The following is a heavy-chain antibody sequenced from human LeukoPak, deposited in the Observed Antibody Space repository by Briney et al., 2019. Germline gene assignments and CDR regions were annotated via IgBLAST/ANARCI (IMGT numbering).Heavy chain of an antibody. CDR1: GYTFTSYG. V-gene: IGHV1-18*01. J-gene: IGHJ3*02. CDR3: VRGGWLQLLSAFDI. Sequence: ASVKVSCKASGYTFTSYGISWVRQAPGQGLEWMGWISAYNGNTNYAQKLPGSVTMTTDTSTSTAYMELRGLRSDDTAVYYCVRGGWLQLLSAFDIWGQGTMVTASS. D-gene: IGHD5-24*01. CDR2: ISAYNGNT.